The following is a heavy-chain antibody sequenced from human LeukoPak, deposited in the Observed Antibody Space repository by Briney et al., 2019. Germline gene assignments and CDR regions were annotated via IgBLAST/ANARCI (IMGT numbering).Heavy chain of an antibody. CDR2: ISWNSGSI. V-gene: IGHV3-9*01. CDR1: GFTFDDYA. D-gene: IGHD3-10*01. J-gene: IGHJ4*02. Sequence: PGGSLRLSCAASGFTFDDYAMHWVRQAPGKGLEWVSGISWNSGSIGYADSVKGRFTISRDNAKNSLYLQMNSLRAEDTALYYCAKDMVRGVIGSAFDYWGQGTLVTVSS. CDR3: AKDMVRGVIGSAFDY.